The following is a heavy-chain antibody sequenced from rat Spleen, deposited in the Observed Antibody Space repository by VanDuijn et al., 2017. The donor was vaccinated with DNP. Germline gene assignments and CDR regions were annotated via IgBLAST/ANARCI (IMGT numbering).Heavy chain of an antibody. CDR2: ISPGGGST. V-gene: IGHV5-58*01. J-gene: IGHJ2*01. Sequence: EVQLVETGGGLVQPGRSLKLSCVASGFTFSSYWMYWIRQAPGKGLEWVASISPGGGSTHYGKSVKGRFTISRDNAKSTLDLQMNSLRSEDTATYYCVRTADTTGITLEYWGQGVMVTVSS. CDR1: GFTFSSYW. D-gene: IGHD1-9*01. CDR3: VRTADTTGITLEY.